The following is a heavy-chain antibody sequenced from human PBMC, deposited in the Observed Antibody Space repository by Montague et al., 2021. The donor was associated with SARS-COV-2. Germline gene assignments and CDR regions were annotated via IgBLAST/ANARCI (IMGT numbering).Heavy chain of an antibody. CDR3: ASVPTVTTYYYYYGMDV. CDR1: DGSFSDYS. CDR2: INHRGST. J-gene: IGHJ6*02. V-gene: IGHV4-34*01. Sequence: SETLSLTCAVYDGSFSDYSWTWIRQPPGKGLEWIGEINHRGSTNYNPSLKSRVTISVDTSKNQFSLKLSSVTAADTAVYYCASVPTVTTYYYYYGMDVWGQGTTVTVSS. D-gene: IGHD4-17*01.